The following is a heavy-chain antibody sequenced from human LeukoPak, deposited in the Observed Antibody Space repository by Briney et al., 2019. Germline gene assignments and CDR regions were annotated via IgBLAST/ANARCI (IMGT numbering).Heavy chain of an antibody. D-gene: IGHD6-6*01. CDR2: IHPGDSDI. CDR1: GYTFGCHW. CDR3: ARRDYSASCRDS. V-gene: IGHV5-51*01. J-gene: IGHJ4*02. Sequence: GESLKISCKASGYTFGCHWIGWVRQMPGRGLELMGLIHPGDSDIRYSPSFQGQVTISVDKSLTTAFLQWSSLTGSDTAVCYCARRDYSASCRDSWGQGSQITVSS.